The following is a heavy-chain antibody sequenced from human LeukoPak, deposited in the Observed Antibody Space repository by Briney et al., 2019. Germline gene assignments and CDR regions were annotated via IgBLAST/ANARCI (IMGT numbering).Heavy chain of an antibody. CDR2: ISGSGGST. V-gene: IGHV3-23*01. J-gene: IGHJ4*02. CDR1: GFTFSSYA. Sequence: GGSLRLSCAASGFTFSSYAMSWVRQAPGKGLEWVSAISGSGGSTYYADSVKGRFTISRDNSKNTLYLQMNSLRAEDTAVYYCAKDRVPSSIAAAGTFDYWGQGTLVTVSS. CDR3: AKDRVPSSIAAAGTFDY. D-gene: IGHD6-13*01.